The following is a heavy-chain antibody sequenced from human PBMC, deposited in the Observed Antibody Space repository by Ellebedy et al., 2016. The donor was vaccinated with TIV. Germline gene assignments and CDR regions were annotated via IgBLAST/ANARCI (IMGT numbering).Heavy chain of an antibody. CDR2: ITSSSGTI. CDR3: ARSVTGHFDY. J-gene: IGHJ4*02. V-gene: IGHV3-48*04. D-gene: IGHD6-19*01. CDR1: GISFNSYS. Sequence: GESLKISCAASGISFNSYSMNWVRQAPGKGLEWVSYITSSSGTIYYADSVKGRFTTSRDNAKNSLYLQMNSLRAEDTAVYYCARSVTGHFDYWGQGTLVTVSS.